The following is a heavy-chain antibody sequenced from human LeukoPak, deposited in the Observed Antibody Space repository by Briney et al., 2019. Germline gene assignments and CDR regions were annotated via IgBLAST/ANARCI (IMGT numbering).Heavy chain of an antibody. CDR1: GGSISSYY. Sequence: SGTLSLTCTVSGGSISSYYWSWIRQPPGKGLEWIGYIYYSGSTNYNPSLKSRVTISVDTSKNQFSLKLTSVTAADTAVYFCARGGYYGSGNDFRFDPWGQGTLVTVSS. J-gene: IGHJ5*02. CDR2: IYYSGST. V-gene: IGHV4-59*01. CDR3: ARGGYYGSGNDFRFDP. D-gene: IGHD3-10*01.